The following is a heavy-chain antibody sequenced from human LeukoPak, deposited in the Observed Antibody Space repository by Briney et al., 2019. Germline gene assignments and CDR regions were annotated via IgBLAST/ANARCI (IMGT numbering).Heavy chain of an antibody. J-gene: IGHJ4*02. CDR3: ARGELGGPHYGSGSRLDY. Sequence: GGTLRLSCAASGFTFSRYGMSWVRQAPGKGLEWVSAISGSGGRTYYADSVKGRFTISRDNSKNTLYLQMNSLRAEDTAVYYCARGELGGPHYGSGSRLDYWGQGTLVTVSS. D-gene: IGHD3-10*01. CDR1: GFTFSRYG. CDR2: ISGSGGRT. V-gene: IGHV3-23*01.